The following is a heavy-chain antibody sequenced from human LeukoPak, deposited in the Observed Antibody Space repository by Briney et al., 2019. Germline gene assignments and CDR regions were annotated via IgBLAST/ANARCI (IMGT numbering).Heavy chain of an antibody. D-gene: IGHD3-10*01. Sequence: ASVKVSCKASGYTFTSYDINWVRQATGQGLEWMGWMNPNSGNTGYAQKFQGRVTMTRNTSISTAYMELSSLRSEDTAVYYCARGDIYYGSGSSPFDYWGLGTLVTVSS. CDR1: GYTFTSYD. CDR2: MNPNSGNT. V-gene: IGHV1-8*01. J-gene: IGHJ4*02. CDR3: ARGDIYYGSGSSPFDY.